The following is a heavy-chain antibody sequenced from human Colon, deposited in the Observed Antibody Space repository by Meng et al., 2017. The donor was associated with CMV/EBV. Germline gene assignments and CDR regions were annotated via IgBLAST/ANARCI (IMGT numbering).Heavy chain of an antibody. V-gene: IGHV3-74*01. J-gene: IGHJ6*02. CDR1: GFVFSNYW. CDR3: VRDG. CDR2: TNSDGSKT. Sequence: GGSLRPSCAASGFVFSNYWRHGVRQAPGKGLVWVSRTNSDGSKTTYADSVKGRFTISRDNAKNTLDLQRKSLRAEDTAIYYCVRDGWGQGTTVTVSS.